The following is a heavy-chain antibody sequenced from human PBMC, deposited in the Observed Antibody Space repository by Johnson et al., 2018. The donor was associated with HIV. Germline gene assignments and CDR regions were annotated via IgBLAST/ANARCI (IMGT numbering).Heavy chain of an antibody. D-gene: IGHD5-24*01. Sequence: MQLVESGGGLVQPGGSLGLACVGSGFNVSNNYMSWVRQPPGQGLEWVSTLYSSGNTYYADSVKGRFTISRDSSRNTLYLQIDTLKVEDTALYYCTRSKLQFLAPDAFDLWGQGTMVTVSS. V-gene: IGHV3-53*01. CDR2: LYSSGNT. J-gene: IGHJ3*01. CDR3: TRSKLQFLAPDAFDL. CDR1: GFNVSNNY.